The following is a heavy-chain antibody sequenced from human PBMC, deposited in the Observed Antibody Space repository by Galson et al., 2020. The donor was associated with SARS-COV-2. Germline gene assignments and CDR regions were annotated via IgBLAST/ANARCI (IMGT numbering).Heavy chain of an antibody. CDR3: ARRIGRLAICGATVRDALDI. J-gene: IGHJ3*02. CDR1: GGSISSGTYY. D-gene: IGHD3-3*01. Sequence: SETLSLTCTVSGGSISSGTYYWDWIRQPPGKGLEWIGSIYYSGSTYYNSSLKSRVTISIDTSKNQFSLKVNSVTAADTAVYYCARRIGRLAICGATVRDALDIWGQGTMVTVSS. CDR2: IYYSGST. V-gene: IGHV4-39*01.